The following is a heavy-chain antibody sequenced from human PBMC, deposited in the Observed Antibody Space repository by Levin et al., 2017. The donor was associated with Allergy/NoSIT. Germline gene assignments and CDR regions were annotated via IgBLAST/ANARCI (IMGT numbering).Heavy chain of an antibody. J-gene: IGHJ5*02. V-gene: IGHV3-23*01. CDR3: AKSSVSLVRGVFPS. CDR2: ISGSGGAT. Sequence: GGSLRLSCAASGFTFSSYAMNWVRQAPGKGLEWVSAISGSGGATYYADSVKGRFTISRDNSKNILYLQINSLRAEDTALYYCAKSSVSLVRGVFPSWGQGTLVTVSS. CDR1: GFTFSSYA. D-gene: IGHD3-10*01.